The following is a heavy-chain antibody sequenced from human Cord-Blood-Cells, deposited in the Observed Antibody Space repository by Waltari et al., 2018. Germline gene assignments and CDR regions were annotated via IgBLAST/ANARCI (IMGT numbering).Heavy chain of an antibody. CDR2: INPNSGGT. CDR3: AARGGPFDWFDY. J-gene: IGHJ4*02. D-gene: IGHD3-9*01. CDR1: EYTFTGYY. V-gene: IGHV1-2*02. Sequence: QVQLVQSGAEVKKPGASVKVSCKASEYTFTGYYMHWVRQAPGQGLEWMGWINPNSGGTNYAQKFQGRVTMTRDTSSRPAYMELGRLRSDDTAVYYCAARGGPFDWFDYWGQGTLVTVSS.